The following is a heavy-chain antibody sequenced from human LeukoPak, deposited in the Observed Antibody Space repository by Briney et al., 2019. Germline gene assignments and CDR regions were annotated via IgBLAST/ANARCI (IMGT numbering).Heavy chain of an antibody. D-gene: IGHD5-12*01. J-gene: IGHJ4*02. Sequence: ASVKVSCKASGYTFTGYYMHWVRQAPGQGLEWMGWMNPNSGNTGYAQKFQGRVTMTRNTSISTAYMELSSLRSEDTAVYYCARDRDILDYWGQGTLVTVSS. CDR1: GYTFTGYY. CDR2: MNPNSGNT. V-gene: IGHV1-8*02. CDR3: ARDRDILDY.